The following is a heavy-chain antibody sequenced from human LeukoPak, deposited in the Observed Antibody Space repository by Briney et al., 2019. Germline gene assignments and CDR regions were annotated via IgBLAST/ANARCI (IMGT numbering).Heavy chain of an antibody. J-gene: IGHJ4*02. V-gene: IGHV3-30-3*01. CDR3: ARDLSQLTFDY. CDR2: ISYDGSNK. CDR1: GFTVSSYA. Sequence: GGSLRLSCAASGFTVSSYAMHWVRQAPGKGLEWVAVISYDGSNKYYADSVKGRFTISRDNSKNTLYLQMNSLRAEDTAVYYCARDLSQLTFDYWGQGTLVTVSS. D-gene: IGHD2-2*01.